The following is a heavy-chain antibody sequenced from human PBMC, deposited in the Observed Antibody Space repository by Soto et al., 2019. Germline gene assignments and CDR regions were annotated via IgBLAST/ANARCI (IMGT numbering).Heavy chain of an antibody. V-gene: IGHV1-46*01. D-gene: IGHD1-20*01. J-gene: IGHJ3*02. Sequence: ASVKVSCKASGYTFTSYYMHWVRQAPGQGLEWMGIINPSGGSTSYAQKFQGRVTMTRDTSTSTVYMELSSLRSEDTAVYYCARTHTPNNGNDDAFDIWGQGTMVTVSS. CDR2: INPSGGST. CDR1: GYTFTSYY. CDR3: ARTHTPNNGNDDAFDI.